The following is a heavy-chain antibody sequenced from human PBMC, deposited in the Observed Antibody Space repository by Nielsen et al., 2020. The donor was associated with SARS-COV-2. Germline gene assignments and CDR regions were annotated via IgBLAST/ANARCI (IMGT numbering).Heavy chain of an antibody. CDR1: GYTFTSYG. D-gene: IGHD1-26*01. Sequence: ASVKVSCKASGYTFTSYGISWVRQAPGQGLEWMGWISAYNGNTNYAQKLQGRVTMTTDTSTSTAYMELRSLRSDDTAVYYCARVQWELLRVYYYYGMDVWGQGITVTVSS. CDR2: ISAYNGNT. CDR3: ARVQWELLRVYYYYGMDV. J-gene: IGHJ6*02. V-gene: IGHV1-18*01.